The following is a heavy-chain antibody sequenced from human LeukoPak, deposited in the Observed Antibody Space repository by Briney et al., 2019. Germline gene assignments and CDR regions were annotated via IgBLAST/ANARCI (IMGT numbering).Heavy chain of an antibody. CDR2: ISYDGSNK. D-gene: IGHD5-12*01. J-gene: IGHJ5*02. CDR1: GFTFSSYG. Sequence: QPGRSLRLSCAASGFTFSSYGMHWVRQAPGKGLEWVAVISYDGSNKYYADSVKGRFTISRDNSKNTLYLQMNSLRAEDTAVYYCAKDGTPFGYDGFGWFDPWGQGTLVTVSS. CDR3: AKDGTPFGYDGFGWFDP. V-gene: IGHV3-30*18.